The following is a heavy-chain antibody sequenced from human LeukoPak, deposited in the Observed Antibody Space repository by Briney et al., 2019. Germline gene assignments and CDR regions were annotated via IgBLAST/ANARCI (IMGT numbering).Heavy chain of an antibody. CDR2: ISTSSSYI. CDR1: GFTLSTYN. CDR3: ARDYYFDY. J-gene: IGHJ4*02. V-gene: IGHV3-21*01. Sequence: GGSLRLSCAASGFTLSTYNMKWVRQAPRKGLEWVSSISTSSSYIYYADSVKGRFTISRDNAKNSLYLQMNSLRAEDTAVYYCARDYYFDYWGQGTLVTVSS.